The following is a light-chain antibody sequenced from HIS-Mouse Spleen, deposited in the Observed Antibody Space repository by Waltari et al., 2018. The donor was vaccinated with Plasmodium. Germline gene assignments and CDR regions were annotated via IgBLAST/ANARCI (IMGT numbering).Light chain of an antibody. CDR1: ALPKKY. V-gene: IGLV3-10*01. Sequence: SYALTQPPSVSVSPGQTARITCPVDALPKKYAYWYQQKSGQAPVLVLYEDSKRPSGIPERFSGSSSGTMATLTISGAQVEDEADYYCYSTDSSGNHRVFGGGTKLTVL. J-gene: IGLJ3*02. CDR2: EDS. CDR3: YSTDSSGNHRV.